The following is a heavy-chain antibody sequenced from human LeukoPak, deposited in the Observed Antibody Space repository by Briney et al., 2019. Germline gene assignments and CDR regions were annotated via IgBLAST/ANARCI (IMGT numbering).Heavy chain of an antibody. V-gene: IGHV4-34*01. CDR1: GGSFSGYY. CDR2: INHSGST. Sequence: SETLSLTCAVYGGSFSGYYWSWIRQPPGKGLEWIGEINHSGSTNYNPSLKSRVTISVDTSKNQFSLKLSSVTAADTAVYYCARSEGVGATQYFDYWGQGTLVTVSS. CDR3: ARSEGVGATQYFDY. D-gene: IGHD1-26*01. J-gene: IGHJ4*02.